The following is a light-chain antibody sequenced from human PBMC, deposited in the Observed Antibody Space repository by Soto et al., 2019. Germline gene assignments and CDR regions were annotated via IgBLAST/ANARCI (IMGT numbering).Light chain of an antibody. CDR3: QSFDSSLSALV. CDR1: SSNIGAGLH. CDR2: GNN. J-gene: IGLJ1*01. V-gene: IGLV1-40*01. Sequence: QSALTQPPSVSGAPGQRVTISCTGSSSNIGAGLHVHWYQQLPGTAPKLLISGNNNRPSGVPYRFSGSKSGTSASLAITGLQAEDEADYYCQSFDSSLSALVFGTGTKVTVL.